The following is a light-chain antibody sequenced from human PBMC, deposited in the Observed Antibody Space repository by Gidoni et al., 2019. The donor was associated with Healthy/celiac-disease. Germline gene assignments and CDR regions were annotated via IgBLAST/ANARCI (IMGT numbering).Light chain of an antibody. J-gene: IGKJ5*01. V-gene: IGKV3-20*01. Sequence: EIVLTQSPGNLSLSPGERATLSCRASQRVSSSYLAWYQQKPGQDPRLLIYGASSRATGIPDRCSGSGSGTDFTLTISRLEPEDFAVYYCQQYGSSPSVTFGQGTRLEIK. CDR3: QQYGSSPSVT. CDR2: GAS. CDR1: QRVSSSY.